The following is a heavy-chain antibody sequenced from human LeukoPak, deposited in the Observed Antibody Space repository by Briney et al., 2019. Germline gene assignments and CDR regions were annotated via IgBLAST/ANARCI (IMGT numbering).Heavy chain of an antibody. CDR1: GYTFTGYY. Sequence: ASVKVSCKASGYTFTGYYMHWVRQAPGQGLEWVGWINPNSGGTNYAQKFQGRVTMTGDTSISTAYMELSRLRSDDTAVYYCAREGGYYGSGSYFSSGMDVWGQGTTVTVSS. CDR3: AREGGYYGSGSYFSSGMDV. CDR2: INPNSGGT. J-gene: IGHJ6*02. D-gene: IGHD3-10*01. V-gene: IGHV1-2*02.